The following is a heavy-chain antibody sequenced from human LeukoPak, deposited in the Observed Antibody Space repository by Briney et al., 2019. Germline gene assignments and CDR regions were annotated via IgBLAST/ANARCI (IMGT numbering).Heavy chain of an antibody. CDR2: INPSGGST. V-gene: IGHV1-46*01. CDR1: GYTFTSYY. CDR3: ARDCEVGAFDY. D-gene: IGHD1-26*01. J-gene: IGHJ4*02. Sequence: ASVKVSCKASGYTFTSYYMHSVRQAPGQGLEWMGIINPSGGSTSYAQKFQGRVTMTRDTSTSTVYMELSSLRSEDTAVYYCARDCEVGAFDYWGQGTLVTVSS.